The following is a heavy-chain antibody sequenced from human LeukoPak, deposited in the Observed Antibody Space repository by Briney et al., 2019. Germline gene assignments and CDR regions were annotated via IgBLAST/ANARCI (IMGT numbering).Heavy chain of an antibody. Sequence: SETLSLTCAVYGGSFSVYYWSWIPQPPGKGLEWIGEINHSGSTNYNPSLKSRVTISVDTSKNQFSLKLSSVTAADTAVYYCARGQAVVVIHTFWWFDHWGQGTLVTVSS. CDR1: GGSFSVYY. CDR2: INHSGST. D-gene: IGHD3-22*01. J-gene: IGHJ5*02. CDR3: ARGQAVVVIHTFWWFDH. V-gene: IGHV4-34*01.